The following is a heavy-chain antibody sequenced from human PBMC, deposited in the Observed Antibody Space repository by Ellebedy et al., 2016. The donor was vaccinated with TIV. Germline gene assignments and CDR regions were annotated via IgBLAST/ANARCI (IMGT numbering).Heavy chain of an antibody. J-gene: IGHJ5*02. Sequence: GESLKISXATSGFTFSNTWMSWVRQAPGKGLQWVGRITSKTDGATTDYATPVNGRFIISRDDSKNTLYLQMNSLKTEDTAVYYCAKSQCGNNCPKYNWFDRWGQGTLVTVSS. CDR3: AKSQCGNNCPKYNWFDR. CDR2: ITSKTDGATT. D-gene: IGHD1-20*01. CDR1: GFTFSNTW. V-gene: IGHV3-15*01.